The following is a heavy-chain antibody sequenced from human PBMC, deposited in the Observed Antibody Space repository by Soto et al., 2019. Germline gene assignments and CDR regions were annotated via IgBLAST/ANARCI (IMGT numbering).Heavy chain of an antibody. D-gene: IGHD3-16*01. J-gene: IGHJ4*02. CDR2: IKSKTDGGTT. CDR1: GITFHNAW. CDR3: GAAAVTFGGGVPEAY. V-gene: IGHV3-15*01. Sequence: EVQLVESGGGLVKPGGSLRLSCAASGITFHNAWMTWVRQAPGKGLEWVGRIKSKTDGGTTDYAAPVIGRFAISRDDSKNTLYLQMNSLKSEDTAVYYCGAAAVTFGGGVPEAYWGQGTLVTVSS.